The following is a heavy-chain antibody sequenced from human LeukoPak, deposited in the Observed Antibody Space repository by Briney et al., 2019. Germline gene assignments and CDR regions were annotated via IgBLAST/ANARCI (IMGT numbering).Heavy chain of an antibody. Sequence: GGSLRLSCAASGFTFNTYWMHWDRQAPGMGLVWVSRISSDGSSATYADSVKGRFTISRDNAKNTLYLQMKSLRAEDTAVYYCARGRYYLEYWGQGTLVPVSS. CDR2: ISSDGSSA. CDR3: ARGRYYLEY. CDR1: GFTFNTYW. V-gene: IGHV3-74*03. J-gene: IGHJ4*02.